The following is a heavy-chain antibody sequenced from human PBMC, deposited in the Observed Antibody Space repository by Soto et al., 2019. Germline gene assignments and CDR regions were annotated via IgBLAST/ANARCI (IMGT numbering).Heavy chain of an antibody. D-gene: IGHD3-10*01. V-gene: IGHV5-51*01. J-gene: IGHJ6*03. CDR2: IYPGDSDT. Sequence: LGESLKISCKGSGYSFTSYWIGWVRQMPGKGLEWMGIIYPGDSDTRYSPSFQGQVTISADKSISTAYLQWSSLKASDTAMYYCARYGSGTSFNNYYYYYYMDVWGKGTTVTVSS. CDR3: ARYGSGTSFNNYYYYYYMDV. CDR1: GYSFTSYW.